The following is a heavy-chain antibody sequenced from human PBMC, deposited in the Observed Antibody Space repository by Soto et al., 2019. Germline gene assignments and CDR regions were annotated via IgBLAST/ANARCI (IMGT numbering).Heavy chain of an antibody. D-gene: IGHD6-6*01. Sequence: PSETLSLTCAVSSGSISSSNWWSWVRQPPGKGLEWIGEIYHSGSTNYNPSLKSRVTKSVDKSKNQFSMKLSSVTAADTAVYYCARAHRSTYSSSYWFDPCGQGTLVTVSS. CDR1: SGSISSSNW. J-gene: IGHJ5*02. V-gene: IGHV4-4*02. CDR2: IYHSGST. CDR3: ARAHRSTYSSSYWFDP.